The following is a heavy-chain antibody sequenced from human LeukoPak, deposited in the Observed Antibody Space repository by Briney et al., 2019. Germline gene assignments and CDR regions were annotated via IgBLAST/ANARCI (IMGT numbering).Heavy chain of an antibody. CDR3: ARVEDDFWSGTDY. J-gene: IGHJ4*02. D-gene: IGHD3-3*01. CDR1: GFTFSSYA. V-gene: IGHV3-23*01. CDR2: ISGSGGST. Sequence: GGSLRLSCAASGFTFSSYAMSWVRQAPGKGLEWVSAISGSGGSTYYADSVKGRFTISRDNAKNSLYLQMNSLRAEDTAVYYCARVEDDFWSGTDYWGQGTLVTVSS.